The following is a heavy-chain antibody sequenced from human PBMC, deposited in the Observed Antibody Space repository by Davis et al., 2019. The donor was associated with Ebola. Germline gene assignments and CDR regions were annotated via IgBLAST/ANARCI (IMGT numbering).Heavy chain of an antibody. D-gene: IGHD1-1*01. CDR3: ARGGYLMDV. CDR2: IIPILGIA. CDR1: GGTFSSYA. Sequence: SVKVSCKASGGTFSSYAISWVRQAPGQGLEWMGRIIPILGIANYAQKFQGRVTMTRDTSTSTVYMELSSLRSEDTAVYYCARGGYLMDVWGQGTTVTVSS. V-gene: IGHV1-69*04. J-gene: IGHJ6*02.